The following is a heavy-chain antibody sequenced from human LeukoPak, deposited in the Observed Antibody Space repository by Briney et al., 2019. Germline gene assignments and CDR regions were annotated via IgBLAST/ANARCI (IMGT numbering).Heavy chain of an antibody. V-gene: IGHV3-11*01. CDR2: ISSSGSTI. Sequence: GGSVRLSCADSGFTFSDYYMSWIRQAPGKGLEWVSYISSSGSTIYYADSVKGRFTISRGNAKNSLYLQMNSLRAEDTAVYYCARDQYYYYGMDVWGQGTTVTVSS. CDR3: ARDQYYYYGMDV. J-gene: IGHJ6*02. CDR1: GFTFSDYY.